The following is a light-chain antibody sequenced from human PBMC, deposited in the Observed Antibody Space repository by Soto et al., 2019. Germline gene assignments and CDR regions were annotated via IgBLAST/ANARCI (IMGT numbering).Light chain of an antibody. Sequence: AIQLPQSPSSLAASVGDRIPITCRSSQGIISALAWYQQKPGKAPKLLLYDASSVESGVPSRFSGSGSGTEFTLTIRSPQPEDFATYYCKQLNSYPAFCLGTTVDIK. CDR3: KQLNSYPA. CDR2: DAS. V-gene: IGKV1-13*02. J-gene: IGKJ3*01. CDR1: QGIISA.